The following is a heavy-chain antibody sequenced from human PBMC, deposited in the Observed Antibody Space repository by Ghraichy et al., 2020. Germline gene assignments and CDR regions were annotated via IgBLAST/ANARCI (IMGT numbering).Heavy chain of an antibody. D-gene: IGHD2-2*01. CDR2: ISSSSSYI. J-gene: IGHJ4*02. CDR1: GFTFSSYS. V-gene: IGHV3-21*01. CDR3: ARDRIGYCSSTSCPGFDY. Sequence: GGSLRLSCAASGFTFSSYSMNWVRQAPGKGLEWVASISSSSSYIYYADSVKGRFTISRDNAKNSLYLQMNSLRAEDTAVYYCARDRIGYCSSTSCPGFDYWGQGTLVTVSS.